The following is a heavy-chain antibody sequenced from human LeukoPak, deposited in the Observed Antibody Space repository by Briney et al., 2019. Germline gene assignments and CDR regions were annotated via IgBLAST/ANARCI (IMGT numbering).Heavy chain of an antibody. Sequence: GASVKVSCKASGYTFTSYAMNWVRQAPGQGLEWMGWINTNTGNPTYAQGFTGRFVFSLDTSVSTAYLQISSLKAEDTAVYYCARDRTRIAAAGRNWFDPWGQGTLVTVSS. CDR2: INTNTGNP. D-gene: IGHD6-13*01. V-gene: IGHV7-4-1*02. J-gene: IGHJ5*02. CDR1: GYTFTSYA. CDR3: ARDRTRIAAAGRNWFDP.